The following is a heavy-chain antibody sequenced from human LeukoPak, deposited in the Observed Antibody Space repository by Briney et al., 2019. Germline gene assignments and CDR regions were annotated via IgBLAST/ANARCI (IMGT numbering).Heavy chain of an antibody. J-gene: IGHJ6*03. CDR1: GGTFSSYA. V-gene: IGHV1-69*01. D-gene: IGHD3-3*01. CDR3: AGDHHYDFWSGYYQHYYYYMDV. Sequence: SGKVSCKASGGTFSSYAISWVRQAPGQGLEWMGGIIPIFGTANYAQKFQGRVTITADESTSTAYMELSSLRSEDTAVYYCAGDHHYDFWSGYYQHYYYYMDVWGKGTTVTVSS. CDR2: IIPIFGTA.